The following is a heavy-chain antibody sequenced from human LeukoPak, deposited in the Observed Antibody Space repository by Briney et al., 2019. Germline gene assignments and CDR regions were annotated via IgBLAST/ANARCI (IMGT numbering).Heavy chain of an antibody. Sequence: GGSLRLSCAASGFTFSSYAMHWVRQAPGKGLEWVAVISYDGSNKYYADSVKGRFTISRDNSKNTLYLQMNSLRAEDTAVYYCARDKVDIVATGSHYYYYYYGMDVWGQGTTVTVSS. CDR3: ARDKVDIVATGSHYYYYYYGMDV. D-gene: IGHD5-12*01. V-gene: IGHV3-30*04. J-gene: IGHJ6*02. CDR1: GFTFSSYA. CDR2: ISYDGSNK.